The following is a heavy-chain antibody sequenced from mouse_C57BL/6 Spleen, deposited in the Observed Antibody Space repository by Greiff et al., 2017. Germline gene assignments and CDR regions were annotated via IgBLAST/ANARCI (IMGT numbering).Heavy chain of an antibody. CDR2: IYPGGGYT. V-gene: IGHV1-63*01. D-gene: IGHD2-5*01. CDR1: GYTFTNYW. Sequence: VQLQQSGAELVRPGTSVKMSCKASGYTFTNYWIGWAKQRPGHGLEWIGDIYPGGGYTNYNEKFRGKATLTADKSSSTAYMQCSSLTSEDSAIYYCARRGYSNYPWYFDYWGQGTTLTVSS. CDR3: ARRGYSNYPWYFDY. J-gene: IGHJ2*01.